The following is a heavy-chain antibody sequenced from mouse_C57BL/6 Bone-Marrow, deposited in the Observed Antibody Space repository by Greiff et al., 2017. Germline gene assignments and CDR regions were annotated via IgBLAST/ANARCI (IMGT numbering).Heavy chain of an antibody. J-gene: IGHJ3*01. CDR3: AIPIYDGYYWFAY. CDR1: GYTFTTYP. CDR2: FHPYNDDT. V-gene: IGHV1-47*01. D-gene: IGHD2-3*01. Sequence: QVQLQQPGAELVKPGASVKMSCKASGYTFTTYPIEWMKQNHGKSLEWIGNFHPYNDDTKYNEKFKGKATLTVEKSSSTVYLELSRLTSDDSAVYYCAIPIYDGYYWFAYWGQGTLVTVSA.